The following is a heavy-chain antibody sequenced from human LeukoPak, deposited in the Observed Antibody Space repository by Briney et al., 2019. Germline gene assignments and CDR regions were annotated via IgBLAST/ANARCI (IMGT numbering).Heavy chain of an antibody. CDR3: AKGDLERRKESRWTGDY. J-gene: IGHJ4*02. CDR2: ISYDGSNK. CDR1: GFTFSSYG. V-gene: IGHV3-30*18. D-gene: IGHD1-1*01. Sequence: TGGSLRLSCAASGFTFSSYGMHWVRQAPGKGLEWVAVISYDGSNKYYADSVKGRFTISRDNSKNTLYLQMNSLRAEDTAVYYCAKGDLERRKESRWTGDYWGQGTLVTVSS.